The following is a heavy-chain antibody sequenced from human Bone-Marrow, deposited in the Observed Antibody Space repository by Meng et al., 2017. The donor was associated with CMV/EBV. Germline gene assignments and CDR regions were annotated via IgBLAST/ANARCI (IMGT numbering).Heavy chain of an antibody. Sequence: SETLSLTCTVSGGSISSGGYYWSWIRQHPGKGLEWIGYIYYSGSTYYNPSLKSRVTISVDTSKNQFSLKLSSVTAADTAVYYCARGQAIAGHFGMDVWGQGTTVTVSS. D-gene: IGHD6-13*01. CDR3: ARGQAIAGHFGMDV. J-gene: IGHJ6*02. CDR2: IYYSGST. V-gene: IGHV4-31*03. CDR1: GGSISSGGYY.